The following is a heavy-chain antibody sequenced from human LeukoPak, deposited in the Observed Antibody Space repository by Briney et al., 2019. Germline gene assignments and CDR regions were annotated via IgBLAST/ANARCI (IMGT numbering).Heavy chain of an antibody. J-gene: IGHJ4*02. CDR3: AKDRSIYYDSSPDY. CDR1: GFTFSSYG. CDR2: IRYDGSNK. V-gene: IGHV3-30*02. D-gene: IGHD3-22*01. Sequence: GGSLRLYCAASGFTFSSYGMSWVRQAPGKGLEWVAFIRYDGSNKYYADSVKGRFTISRDNSKNTLYLQMNSLRAEDTAVYYCAKDRSIYYDSSPDYWGQGTLVTVS.